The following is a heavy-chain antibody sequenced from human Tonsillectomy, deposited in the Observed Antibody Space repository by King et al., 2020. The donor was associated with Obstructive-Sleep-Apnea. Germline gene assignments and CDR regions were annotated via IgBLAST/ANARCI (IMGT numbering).Heavy chain of an antibody. Sequence: VQLVESGGGLVQPGGSLRLSCAASGFTFSSYAMSWVRQAPGKGLEWVSAISGSGGSTYYADSVKGRFTISRDNSKNTLYLQMNSLRAEDTAVYYWSKVKTRYWRSLEWVDPWGQGTLVTGPS. CDR2: ISGSGGST. V-gene: IGHV3-23*04. J-gene: IGHJ5*02. D-gene: IGHD6-13*01. CDR3: SKVKTRYWRSLEWVDP. CDR1: GFTFSSYA.